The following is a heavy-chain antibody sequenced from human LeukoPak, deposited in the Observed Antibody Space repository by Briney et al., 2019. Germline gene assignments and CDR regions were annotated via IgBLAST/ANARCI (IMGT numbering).Heavy chain of an antibody. CDR1: GGSVSSNSAA. Sequence: SQTLSLTCAISGGSVSSNSAAWNWIRQSPSRGLEWLGRTYYRSKWYNDYAVSVKSRITINPDTSKNQFSLQLNSVTPEDTAVYYCARDGGSGWYWGSAFDIWGQGTMVTVSS. CDR3: ARDGGSGWYWGSAFDI. J-gene: IGHJ3*02. D-gene: IGHD6-19*01. V-gene: IGHV6-1*01. CDR2: TYYRSKWYN.